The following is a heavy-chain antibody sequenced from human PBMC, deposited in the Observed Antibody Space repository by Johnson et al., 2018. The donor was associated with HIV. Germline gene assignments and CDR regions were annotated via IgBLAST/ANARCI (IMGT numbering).Heavy chain of an antibody. CDR3: ANEYFDI. CDR1: GFTFNSYD. CDR2: IRYDGSSK. Sequence: QVQLVESGGGVVQPGRSLRLSCAASGFTFNSYDMNWVRQAPGKGLEWVAFIRYDGSSKYYGDSVKGRFTNSRDNSKNTLYLQMNSLRTEDTAVYYCANEYFDIWGQGTMVTVSS. J-gene: IGHJ3*02. V-gene: IGHV3-30*02.